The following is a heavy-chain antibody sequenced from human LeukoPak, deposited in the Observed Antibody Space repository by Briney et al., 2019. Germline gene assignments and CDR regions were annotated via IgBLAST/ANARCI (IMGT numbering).Heavy chain of an antibody. Sequence: AASVKVSCKASGYTFTAYYMHWVRQAPGQGLEWMGWINPNSGGTNYAQKFQGRVTMTRDTSISTAYMELSRLRSDDTAVYYCARGLSRTYYYYYMDVWGKGTTVTVSS. J-gene: IGHJ6*03. CDR2: INPNSGGT. CDR3: ARGLSRTYYYYYMDV. CDR1: GYTFTAYY. V-gene: IGHV1-2*02.